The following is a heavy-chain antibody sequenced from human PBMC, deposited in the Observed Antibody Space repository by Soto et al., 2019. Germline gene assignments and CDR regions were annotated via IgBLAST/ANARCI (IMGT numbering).Heavy chain of an antibody. V-gene: IGHV4-61*01. J-gene: IGHJ4*02. CDR1: GGSVSSGSYY. D-gene: IGHD6-13*01. CDR2: IYYSGST. CDR3: ARVPAAAGTVDY. Sequence: TSETLSLTCTVSGGSVSSGSYYWSWIRQPPGKGLEWIGYIYYSGSTNYNPSLKSRVTISVDTSKNQFSLKLSSVTAADTAVYYCARVPAAAGTVDYWGQGTLVTVSS.